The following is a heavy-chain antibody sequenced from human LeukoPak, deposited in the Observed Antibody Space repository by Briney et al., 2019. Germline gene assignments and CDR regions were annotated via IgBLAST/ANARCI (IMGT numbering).Heavy chain of an antibody. CDR2: IKSKTDGGTT. J-gene: IGHJ5*02. CDR3: ARGGTYTKFDP. D-gene: IGHD1-26*01. V-gene: IGHV3-15*01. CDR1: GSTFSNAW. Sequence: GGSLRLSCATSGSTFSNAWMSWVRQAPGKGLEWVGRIKSKTDGGTTDYAAPVKGRFTISRDDSKNTLYLQMNSLKTEDTAVYYCARGGTYTKFDPWGQGTLVTVSS.